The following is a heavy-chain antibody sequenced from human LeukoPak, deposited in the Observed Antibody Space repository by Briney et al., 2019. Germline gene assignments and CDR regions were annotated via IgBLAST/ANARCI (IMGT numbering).Heavy chain of an antibody. Sequence: GRSLRLSCAAAGFTFSSYWMTWVRQAPGKGPEWVANIKGDGSQKYYVDSVRGRFTISRDNAKNSLFLQMNSLGAEDTAVYYCAKRGGSSSRRSPVDYWGQGTLVTVSS. V-gene: IGHV3-7*01. CDR2: IKGDGSQK. CDR1: GFTFSSYW. CDR3: AKRGGSSSRRSPVDY. J-gene: IGHJ4*02. D-gene: IGHD6-6*01.